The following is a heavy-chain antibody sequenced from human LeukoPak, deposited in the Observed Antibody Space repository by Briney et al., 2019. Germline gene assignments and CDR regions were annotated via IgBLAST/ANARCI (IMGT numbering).Heavy chain of an antibody. CDR2: IHPNSGDT. CDR1: GYTFTGHY. J-gene: IGHJ4*02. Sequence: ASVKVSCKSSGYTFTGHYIHWVRQAPGQGLEWMGRIHPNSGDTIYAQKFQGRVTMTRDTSIHTAYMELGSLTSDDTAIYYCARDPSGPNPLDYWGQGTLVTVTS. V-gene: IGHV1-2*06. CDR3: ARDPSGPNPLDY.